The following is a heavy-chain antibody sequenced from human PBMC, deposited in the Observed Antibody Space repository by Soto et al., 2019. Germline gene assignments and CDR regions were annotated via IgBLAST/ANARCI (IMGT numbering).Heavy chain of an antibody. Sequence: SVKVSCKASGGTFSSYAISWVRQAPGQGLEWMGGIIPIFGTADYAQKFQGRVTITADKSTSTAYMELSSLRSEDAAVYYCARIAVAGGGFDYWGQGTLVTVSS. J-gene: IGHJ4*02. CDR2: IIPIFGTA. CDR1: GGTFSSYA. V-gene: IGHV1-69*06. D-gene: IGHD6-19*01. CDR3: ARIAVAGGGFDY.